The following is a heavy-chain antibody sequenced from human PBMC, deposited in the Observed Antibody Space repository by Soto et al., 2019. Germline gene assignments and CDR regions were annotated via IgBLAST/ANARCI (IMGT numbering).Heavy chain of an antibody. CDR1: GGSISSYY. CDR2: IYYSGST. D-gene: IGHD5-12*01. J-gene: IGHJ4*02. Sequence: SETLSLTCTVSGGSISSYYWSWILQPPGKGLEWIGYIYYSGSTNYNPSLKSRVTISVDTSKNQFSLKLSSVTAADTAVYYCVRQPLARPYYFDYWGQGTLGTVSS. CDR3: VRQPLARPYYFDY. V-gene: IGHV4-59*08.